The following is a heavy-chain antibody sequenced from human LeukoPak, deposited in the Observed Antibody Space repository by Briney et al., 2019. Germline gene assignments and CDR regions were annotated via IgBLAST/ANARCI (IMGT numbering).Heavy chain of an antibody. CDR3: ARDAVEYSSSSGGMDV. Sequence: ASVKVSCKASGGTFSSYAISWVRQAPGQGLEWMGRIIPILGIANYAQKFQGRVTITADKSTSTAYMELSSLRSEDTAVYYCARDAVEYSSSSGGMDVWGQGTTVTVSS. D-gene: IGHD6-6*01. J-gene: IGHJ6*02. V-gene: IGHV1-69*04. CDR1: GGTFSSYA. CDR2: IIPILGIA.